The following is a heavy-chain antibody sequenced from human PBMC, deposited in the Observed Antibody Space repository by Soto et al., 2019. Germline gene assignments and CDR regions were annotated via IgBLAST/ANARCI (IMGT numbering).Heavy chain of an antibody. CDR1: GLTVSTYG. CDR2: ISRDGGTK. D-gene: IGHD2-8*02. J-gene: IGHJ4*02. Sequence: QVQLVESGGGVVQPGRSLRLSCAVSGLTVSTYGMHWVRQAPGKGLEWVAVISRDGGTKYYAVSVKGRFTISRDNSRNTLFLEMNSLRGDDMAVYYCTGEVASGYWGQGTLVTVSS. CDR3: TGEVASGY. V-gene: IGHV3-30*03.